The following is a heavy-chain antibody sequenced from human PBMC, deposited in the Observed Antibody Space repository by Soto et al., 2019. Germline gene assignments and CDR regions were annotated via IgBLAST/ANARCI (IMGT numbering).Heavy chain of an antibody. J-gene: IGHJ4*02. CDR1: GFTFTSSG. D-gene: IGHD3-10*01. Sequence: QVQLVESGGGVVQPGRSLRLSCAASGFTFTSSGMHWVREGPDKGLEWVAVISYDGSEKYYADSVKGRFTISRDNSKNMLDLQMNSLRAEDTALDYCVGGQCYFDYRGQGTLVIVSS. CDR2: ISYDGSEK. V-gene: IGHV3-30*03. CDR3: VGGQCYFDY.